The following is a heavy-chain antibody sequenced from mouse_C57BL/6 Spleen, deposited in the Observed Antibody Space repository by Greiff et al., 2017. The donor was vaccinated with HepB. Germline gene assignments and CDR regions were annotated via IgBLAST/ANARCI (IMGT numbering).Heavy chain of an antibody. CDR3: ARVGYYYGSSYLYYFDY. CDR2: ISDGGSYT. D-gene: IGHD1-1*01. J-gene: IGHJ2*01. V-gene: IGHV5-4*03. Sequence: EVKVEESGGGLVKPGGSLKLSCAASGFTFSSYAMSWVRQTPEKRLEWVATISDGGSYTYYPDNVKGRFTISRDNAKNNLYLQMSHLKSEDTAMYYCARVGYYYGSSYLYYFDYWGQGTTLTVSS. CDR1: GFTFSSYA.